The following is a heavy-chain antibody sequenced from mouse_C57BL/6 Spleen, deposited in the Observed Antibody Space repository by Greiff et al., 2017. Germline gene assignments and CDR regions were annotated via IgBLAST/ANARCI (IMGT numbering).Heavy chain of an antibody. V-gene: IGHV1-4*01. CDR2: INPSSGYT. CDR1: GYTFTSYT. Sequence: QVQLQQSGAELARPGASVKMSCKASGYTFTSYTMHWVKQRPGQGLEWIGYINPSSGYTKYNQKFKDKATLTADKSSSTAYMQLSSLTSEDSAVYYCARTDYDGSSYDAMDYGGQGTSVTVSS. J-gene: IGHJ4*01. CDR3: ARTDYDGSSYDAMDY. D-gene: IGHD1-1*01.